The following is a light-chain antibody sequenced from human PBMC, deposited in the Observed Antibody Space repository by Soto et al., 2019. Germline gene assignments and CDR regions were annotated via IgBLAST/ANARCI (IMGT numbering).Light chain of an antibody. J-gene: IGKJ1*01. Sequence: EIVLTQSPGTLSLSPGERATLSCRASQSVSGFLAWYQQKPGQAPRLLIYDASRRATGIPDRFSGSGSGTDFTLTISRLEPEDFAVYFCQQYDSSPQAFGLGTKVDI. CDR3: QQYDSSPQA. CDR2: DAS. V-gene: IGKV3-20*01. CDR1: QSVSGF.